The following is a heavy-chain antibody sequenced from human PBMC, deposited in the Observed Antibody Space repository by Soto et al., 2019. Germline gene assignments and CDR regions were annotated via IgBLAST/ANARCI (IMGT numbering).Heavy chain of an antibody. D-gene: IGHD1-26*01. CDR1: GFTFSSYG. J-gene: IGHJ6*02. V-gene: IGHV3-30*18. CDR2: ISYDGSNK. CDR3: AKDRLRGGFLTTATTNGMDV. Sequence: LRLSCAASGFTFSSYGVHWVRQAPGKGLEWVALISYDGSNKYYVDSVKGRFTISRDNSKNTLFLQMNSLRAGDTAVYYCAKDRLRGGFLTTATTNGMDVWGQGTTVTVSS.